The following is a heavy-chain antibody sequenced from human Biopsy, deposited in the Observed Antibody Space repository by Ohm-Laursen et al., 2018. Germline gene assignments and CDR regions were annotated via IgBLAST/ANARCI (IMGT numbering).Heavy chain of an antibody. CDR2: LDSDGNFI. J-gene: IGHJ4*02. CDR1: GFTFSDYY. Sequence: SLRLFCTASGFTFSDYYMSWIRQGPGKGLEWVSRLDSDGNFINYADSVKGRFTISRDNAKNTLYLQMNGLRAEDTGVYYCGSSIHLGYWGRGTLVTVSS. D-gene: IGHD3-3*02. CDR3: GSSIHLGY. V-gene: IGHV3-74*01.